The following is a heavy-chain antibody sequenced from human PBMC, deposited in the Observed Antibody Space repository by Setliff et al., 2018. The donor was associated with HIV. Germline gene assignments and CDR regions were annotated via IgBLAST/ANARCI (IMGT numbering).Heavy chain of an antibody. V-gene: IGHV4-39*02. CDR3: TREGRGDPAMATTRIDY. J-gene: IGHJ4*02. CDR1: GDSISSGSYF. Sequence: SETLSLTCSVSGDSISSGSYFWGWIRQTPGKGLGWIGNIYYTGFAYYNPSLKSRVTISLDTSKTHFFLNLTSVADADTAVYFCTREGRGDPAMATTRIDYWGQGKLVTVSS. D-gene: IGHD1-1*01. CDR2: IYYTGFA.